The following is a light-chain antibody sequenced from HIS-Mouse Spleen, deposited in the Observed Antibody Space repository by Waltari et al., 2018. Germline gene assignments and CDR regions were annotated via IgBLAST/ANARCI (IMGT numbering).Light chain of an antibody. CDR3: QQYGSSPYT. CDR2: GAS. J-gene: IGKJ2*01. V-gene: IGKV3-20*01. Sequence: EIVLTQSPGTLSLSPGERATLSCRASQSVSSSYLAWYQQKPGQAPRLLIYGASSRATGIPDRFSGSGSGTDFTLTISRLGPDDFAVYYCQQYGSSPYTFGQGTKLEIK. CDR1: QSVSSSY.